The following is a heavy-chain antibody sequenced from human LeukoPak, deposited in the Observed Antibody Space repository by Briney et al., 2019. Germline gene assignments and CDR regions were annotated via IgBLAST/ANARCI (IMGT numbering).Heavy chain of an antibody. J-gene: IGHJ4*02. Sequence: GASVKVSRKASGYTFTSYGISWVRQAPGQGLEWMGWISAYNGNTNYAQKLQGRVTMTTDTSTSTAYMELMSLRSDDTAVYYCARDVSHYDFWSGYSDYWGQGTLVTVSS. V-gene: IGHV1-18*01. CDR2: ISAYNGNT. CDR3: ARDVSHYDFWSGYSDY. CDR1: GYTFTSYG. D-gene: IGHD3-3*01.